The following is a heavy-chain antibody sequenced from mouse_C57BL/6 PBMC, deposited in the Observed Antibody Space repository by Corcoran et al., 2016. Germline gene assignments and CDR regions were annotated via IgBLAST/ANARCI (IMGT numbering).Heavy chain of an antibody. CDR3: ARDYDLAY. J-gene: IGHJ3*01. V-gene: IGHV9-3*01. CDR2: INTYSGVP. Sequence: QIQLVQSGPELKKPGETVKISCKASGYTFTTYGMSWVKQAPGKGLKWMGWINTYSGVPTYADDFKGRFAFSLETSASTAYLQINNLKNEDTATYFCARDYDLAYWGQGTLVTVSA. CDR1: GYTFTTYG. D-gene: IGHD2-4*01.